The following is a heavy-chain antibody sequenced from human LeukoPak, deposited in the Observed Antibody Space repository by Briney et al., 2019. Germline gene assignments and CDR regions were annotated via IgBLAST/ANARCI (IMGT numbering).Heavy chain of an antibody. Sequence: GGSLRLSCVASVFTVRSYEMNWVRQAPGKGLEWLSYISSSSSTIYYADSLKGRFTISRDNAKSSLYLQMNSLRDEDTALYFCARDKYSTIDYWGQGTLVTVSS. CDR3: ARDKYSTIDY. J-gene: IGHJ4*02. D-gene: IGHD6-6*01. V-gene: IGHV3-48*03. CDR1: VFTVRSYE. CDR2: ISSSSSTI.